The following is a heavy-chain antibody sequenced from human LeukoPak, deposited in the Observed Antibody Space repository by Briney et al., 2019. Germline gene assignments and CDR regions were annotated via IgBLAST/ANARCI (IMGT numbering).Heavy chain of an antibody. CDR2: IKLDGSEK. V-gene: IGHV3-7*03. CDR3: AGGGGLDV. Sequence: GGSLRLSCVASGFTFGKYWMSWVRQAPGKGLEWVANIKLDGSEKNYVDSVKGRFTISRDNAKNSLYLQMSNLRAEDTAVYFCAGGGGLDVWGQGATVTVSS. CDR1: GFTFGKYW. J-gene: IGHJ6*02. D-gene: IGHD3-16*01.